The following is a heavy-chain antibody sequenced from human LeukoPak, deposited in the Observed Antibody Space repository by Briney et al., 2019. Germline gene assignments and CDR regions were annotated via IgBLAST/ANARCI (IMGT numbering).Heavy chain of an antibody. CDR2: MNAGNGNT. D-gene: IGHD6-19*01. Sequence: GASVKVSCKASGYTFTSYDINWVRQATGQGLEWMGWMNAGNGNTKYSQKFQGRVTITRDTSASTAYMELSSLRSEDTAMYYCARDPRRPREYSGLYRDAFDIWGQGTMVTVSS. CDR3: ARDPRRPREYSGLYRDAFDI. V-gene: IGHV1-3*01. J-gene: IGHJ3*02. CDR1: GYTFTSYD.